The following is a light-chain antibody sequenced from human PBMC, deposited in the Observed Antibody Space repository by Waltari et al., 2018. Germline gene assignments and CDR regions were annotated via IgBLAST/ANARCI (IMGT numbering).Light chain of an antibody. Sequence: DIVMTQYPDSLAVSLGEGATINCKSSQSVLYSSDNKNYLGWYQQKPGHPPKLLISWASTRESGVPDRFSGSGSGTDFTLTISSLQTEDVAVYYCQQYYSDPNNFGQGTKLEIE. CDR1: QSVLYSSDNKNY. V-gene: IGKV4-1*01. J-gene: IGKJ2*01. CDR2: WAS. CDR3: QQYYSDPNN.